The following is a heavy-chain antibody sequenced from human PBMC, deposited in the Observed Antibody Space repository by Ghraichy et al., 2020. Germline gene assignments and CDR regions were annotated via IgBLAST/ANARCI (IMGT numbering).Heavy chain of an antibody. CDR3: ARFGYCSGGSCYQSYWYFDL. V-gene: IGHV3-7*04. CDR1: GFTFSSYW. Sequence: GSLRLSCAASGFTFSSYWMSWVRQAPGKGLEWVANIKQDGSEKYYVDSVKGRFTISRDNAKNSLYLQMNSLRAEDTAVYYCARFGYCSGGSCYQSYWYFDLWGRGTLVTVSS. J-gene: IGHJ2*01. D-gene: IGHD2-15*01. CDR2: IKQDGSEK.